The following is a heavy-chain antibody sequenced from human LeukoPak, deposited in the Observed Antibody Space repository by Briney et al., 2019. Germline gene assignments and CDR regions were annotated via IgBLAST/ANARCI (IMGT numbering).Heavy chain of an antibody. CDR1: GFTFTNAW. Sequence: GGSLRLSCAASGFTFTNAWMTWVRQAPGKGLEWVGRIKSNTDGGTTDYAAPVKGRFTISRDDSKNTLNLQMNSLKTEDTAVYYCTTFYYYGSGSYLGYWGQGTLVTVSS. V-gene: IGHV3-15*01. CDR2: IKSNTDGGTT. CDR3: TTFYYYGSGSYLGY. D-gene: IGHD3-10*01. J-gene: IGHJ4*02.